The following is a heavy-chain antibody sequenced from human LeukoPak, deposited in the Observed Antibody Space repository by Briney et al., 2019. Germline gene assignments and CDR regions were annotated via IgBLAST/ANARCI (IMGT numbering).Heavy chain of an antibody. CDR1: GGPISSGGYY. V-gene: IGHV4-30-4*08. D-gene: IGHD3-22*01. CDR2: IYYSGST. J-gene: IGHJ4*02. Sequence: SETLSLTCTVSGGPISSGGYYWSWIRQHPGKGLEWIGYIYYSGSTYYNPSLKSRVTISVDTSKNQFSLKLSSVTAADTAVYYCARGGYDSSGYYYSPAAHIDYWGQGTLVTVSS. CDR3: ARGGYDSSGYYYSPAAHIDY.